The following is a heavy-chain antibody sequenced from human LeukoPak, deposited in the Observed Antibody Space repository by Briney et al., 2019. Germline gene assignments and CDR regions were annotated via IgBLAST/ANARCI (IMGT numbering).Heavy chain of an antibody. V-gene: IGHV1-18*01. CDR3: ARGLDYYDSSGYSPFDY. D-gene: IGHD3-22*01. Sequence: GASVNVSCKASGYGFTSYGICWVRQAPGQGLGLVGWVSAYNGNTNNAQKLQGRVTMTTDTSTSTAYMELRSLRSDDTAVYYCARGLDYYDSSGYSPFDYWGQGTLVTVSS. J-gene: IGHJ4*02. CDR1: GYGFTSYG. CDR2: VSAYNGNT.